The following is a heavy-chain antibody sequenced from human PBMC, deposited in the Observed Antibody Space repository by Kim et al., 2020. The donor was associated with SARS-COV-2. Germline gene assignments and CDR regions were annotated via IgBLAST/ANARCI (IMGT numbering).Heavy chain of an antibody. CDR2: INHSGST. CDR3: ASWAGAGTNFPHDY. J-gene: IGHJ4*02. Sequence: SETLSLTCAVYGGSFSGYYWSWIRQPPGKGLEWIGEINHSGSTNYNPSLKSRVTISVDTSKNQFSLKLSSVTAADTAVYYCASWAGAGTNFPHDYWGPGT. D-gene: IGHD6-13*01. V-gene: IGHV4-34*01. CDR1: GGSFSGYY.